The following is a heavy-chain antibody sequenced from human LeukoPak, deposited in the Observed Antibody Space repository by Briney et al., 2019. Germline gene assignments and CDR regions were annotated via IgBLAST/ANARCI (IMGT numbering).Heavy chain of an antibody. J-gene: IGHJ4*02. CDR3: ARVAPMVRGVIDY. Sequence: SETLSLTCTVSGGSISSSSYYWGWIRQPPGKGLEWIGSIYYSGSTYYNPSLKSRVTISVDTSKNQFSLKLSSVTAADTAVYYCARVAPMVRGVIDYWGQGTLVTVSS. D-gene: IGHD3-10*01. CDR1: GGSISSSSYY. V-gene: IGHV4-39*01. CDR2: IYYSGST.